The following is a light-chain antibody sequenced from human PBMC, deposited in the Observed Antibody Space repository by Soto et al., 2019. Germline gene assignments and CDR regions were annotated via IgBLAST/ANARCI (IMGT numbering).Light chain of an antibody. J-gene: IGLJ2*01. CDR1: SSDVGGYNY. Sequence: QSVLTQHRAVSGSPGQSVTISCTGTSSDVGGYNYVSWYQQHPGKAPKLMIYDVSKRPSGVPDRFSGSKSGNTASLTNSGLQAEDEADYYCCSYAGSVVVFGGGTKLTVL. CDR2: DVS. V-gene: IGLV2-11*01. CDR3: CSYAGSVVV.